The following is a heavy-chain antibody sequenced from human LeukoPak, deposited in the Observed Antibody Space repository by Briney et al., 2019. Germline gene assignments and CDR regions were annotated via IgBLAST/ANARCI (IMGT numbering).Heavy chain of an antibody. CDR3: ARGGVPPLTGTTERPTDY. CDR1: GGSFSGYY. Sequence: PSETLSLTCAVYGGSFSGYYWSWIRQPPGKGLEWIGEINHSGSTNYNPSLKSRVTISVDTSKNQFSLKLSSVTAADTAVYYCARGGVPPLTGTTERPTDYWGQGTLVTVSS. CDR2: INHSGST. V-gene: IGHV4-34*01. D-gene: IGHD1-7*01. J-gene: IGHJ4*02.